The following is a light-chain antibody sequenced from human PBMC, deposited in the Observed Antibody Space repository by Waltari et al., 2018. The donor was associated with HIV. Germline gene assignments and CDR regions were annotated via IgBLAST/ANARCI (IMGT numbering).Light chain of an antibody. CDR1: SSDVGGYNY. CDR2: DVS. V-gene: IGLV2-11*01. Sequence: QSALTQPRSVSGSPGQSVTISCTGTSSDVGGYNYVSWYQQHPGKAPKLMIYDVSKRPAGVPDRFSGSKSGNTASLTISGRQAEDEADYYCCSYAGSYTFVFGGGTKLTAL. CDR3: CSYAGSYTFV. J-gene: IGLJ2*01.